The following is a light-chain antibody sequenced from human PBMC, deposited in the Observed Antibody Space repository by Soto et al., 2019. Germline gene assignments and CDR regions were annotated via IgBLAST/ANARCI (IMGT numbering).Light chain of an antibody. J-gene: IGKJ2*01. V-gene: IGKV3-20*01. Sequence: EIVLTQSPGTLSLSPGERATLSCRASQGVSSTYIAWYQQNPGRAPRLLIYGATSRATGIPDRFSGSGSGTDFTVTISRLEPEDFAVYFCQQYGRSPPFTFGQGTKVEIK. CDR1: QGVSSTY. CDR2: GAT. CDR3: QQYGRSPPFT.